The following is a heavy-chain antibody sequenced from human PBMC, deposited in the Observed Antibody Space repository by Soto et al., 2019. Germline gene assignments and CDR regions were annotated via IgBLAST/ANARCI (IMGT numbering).Heavy chain of an antibody. CDR3: ARDQSGSSWLGQYNWFDP. D-gene: IGHD6-13*01. CDR1: GYTFTSYG. J-gene: IGHJ5*02. CDR2: ISAYNGNT. Sequence: VQLEQSGAEVKKPGASVKVSCKASGYTFTSYGISWVRQAPGQGLEWMGWISAYNGNTNYAQKLQGRVTMTTDTSTSTAYMELRSLRSDDTAVYYCARDQSGSSWLGQYNWFDPWGQGTLVTVSS. V-gene: IGHV1-18*01.